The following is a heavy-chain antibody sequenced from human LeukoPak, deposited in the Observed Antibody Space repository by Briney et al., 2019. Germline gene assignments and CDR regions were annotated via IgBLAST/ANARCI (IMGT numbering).Heavy chain of an antibody. D-gene: IGHD4/OR15-4a*01. J-gene: IGHJ5*02. Sequence: PSETLSLTCTVSRGSISGYSWSWIRQSPGGGLEWIGYIYYSGDTAYNPSLRSRVTLSVDTSKNQFSLQLSSVTTADTAVYYCVRGPYGASISKWFDPWGQGTQVIVSP. CDR3: VRGPYGASISKWFDP. CDR2: IYYSGDT. CDR1: RGSISGYS. V-gene: IGHV4-59*01.